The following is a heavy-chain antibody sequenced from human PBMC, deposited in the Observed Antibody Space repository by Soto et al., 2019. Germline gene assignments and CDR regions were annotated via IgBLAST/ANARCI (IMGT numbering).Heavy chain of an antibody. J-gene: IGHJ4*02. D-gene: IGHD2-8*01. Sequence: EVQLVESGGGLVQPGGSLRLSCAVSGFTFSRYWMHWFRQDPGNGLVWVSSINTDGTNTQYGDSVRGRSTVSRDNAKNTVYLQRIRLRCEDTGDYYWTNDRRWGQSDYWGQGTVVVVSS. V-gene: IGHV3-74*03. CDR3: TNDRRWGQSDY. CDR1: GFTFSRYW. CDR2: INTDGTNT.